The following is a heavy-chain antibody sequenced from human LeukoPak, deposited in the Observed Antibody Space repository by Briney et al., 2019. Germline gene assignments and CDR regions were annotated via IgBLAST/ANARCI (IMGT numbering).Heavy chain of an antibody. CDR3: ASSGYYHY. Sequence: SETLSLTCTVSGGSISSYYWSWIRQPPGKGLEWIGYIYYSGSTNYNPSLKSRVTISVDTSKNQFSLKLSSVTAADTAVYYCASSGYYHYWGQGTLVTVSS. CDR1: GGSISSYY. V-gene: IGHV4-59*08. J-gene: IGHJ4*02. D-gene: IGHD3-22*01. CDR2: IYYSGST.